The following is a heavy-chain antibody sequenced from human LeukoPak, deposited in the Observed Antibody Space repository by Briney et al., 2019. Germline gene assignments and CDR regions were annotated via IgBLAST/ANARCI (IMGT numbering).Heavy chain of an antibody. CDR3: ASCGYFDCLNWFDP. CDR1: GYTFTSYG. D-gene: IGHD3-9*01. CDR2: ISAYNGNT. V-gene: IGHV1-18*01. Sequence: ASVKVSCKASGYTFTSYGISWVRQAPGQGLEWMVWISAYNGNTTYAQKLQGRVTMTTDTSTSTAYMELRSLRSDDTAVYYCASCGYFDCLNWFDPWGQGTLVTVSS. J-gene: IGHJ5*02.